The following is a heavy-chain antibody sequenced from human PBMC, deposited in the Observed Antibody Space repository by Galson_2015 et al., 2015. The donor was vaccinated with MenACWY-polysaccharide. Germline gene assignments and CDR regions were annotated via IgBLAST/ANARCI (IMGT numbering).Heavy chain of an antibody. CDR3: AKDLVRTREMQYSYYGMDV. CDR1: GFIFNTYA. CDR2: ISHNGGRT. Sequence: SLRLPCAASGFIFNTYAMSWVRQAPGKGLEWVSAISHNGGRTYYADSVKGRFTISRDNPKNTVYLQLNSLRAEDTAVYYCAKDLVRTREMQYSYYGMDVWGQGTTVTVSS. V-gene: IGHV3-23*01. D-gene: IGHD2/OR15-2a*01. J-gene: IGHJ6*02.